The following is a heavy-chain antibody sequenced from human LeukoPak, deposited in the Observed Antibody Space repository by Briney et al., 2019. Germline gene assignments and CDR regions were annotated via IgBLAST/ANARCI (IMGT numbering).Heavy chain of an antibody. CDR2: INHSGST. D-gene: IGHD6-19*01. Sequence: SETLSLTCAVYGGSFSGYYWSWIRQPPGKGLEWIGEINHSGSTNYNPSLKSRVTISVDTSKNQFSLKLSSVTAADTAVYYCARAYSSGWYNYWGQGTLVTVSS. CDR1: GGSFSGYY. J-gene: IGHJ4*02. V-gene: IGHV4-34*01. CDR3: ARAYSSGWYNY.